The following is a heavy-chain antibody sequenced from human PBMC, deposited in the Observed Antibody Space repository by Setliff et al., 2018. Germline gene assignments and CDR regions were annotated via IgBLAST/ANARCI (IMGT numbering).Heavy chain of an antibody. J-gene: IGHJ5*02. CDR2: INKDGSER. D-gene: IGHD6-19*01. CDR3: VPQGPGYGNGWWTNWFDP. Sequence: PGGSLRLSCVASVLIFSNNWMSWVRQAPGKGLEWVTNINKDGSERNYVDSVKGRFTISRDNAKNSVYLQMNSLRADDTAVYYCVPQGPGYGNGWWTNWFDPWGQGTLVTVSS. V-gene: IGHV3-7*03. CDR1: VLIFSNNW.